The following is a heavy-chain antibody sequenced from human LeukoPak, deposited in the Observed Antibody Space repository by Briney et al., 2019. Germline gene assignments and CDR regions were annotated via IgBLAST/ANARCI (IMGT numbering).Heavy chain of an antibody. D-gene: IGHD3-3*01. V-gene: IGHV3-11*04. CDR2: ISSSGSTI. CDR3: ARDRYDYDFWSGLYYYYMDV. CDR1: GFTFSDYY. Sequence: PGGSLRLSCAASGFTFSDYYMRWIRQAPGKGLEWVSYISSSGSTIYYADSVKGRFTISRDNAKNSLYLQMNSLRAEDTAVYYCARDRYDYDFWSGLYYYYMDVWGKGTTVTVSS. J-gene: IGHJ6*03.